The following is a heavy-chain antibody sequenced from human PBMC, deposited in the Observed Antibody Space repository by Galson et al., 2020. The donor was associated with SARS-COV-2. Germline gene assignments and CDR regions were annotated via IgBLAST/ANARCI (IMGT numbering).Heavy chain of an antibody. J-gene: IGHJ3*02. CDR1: GFTFSSYG. D-gene: IGHD6-13*01. CDR3: AKEQQLVLESAFDI. Sequence: GGSLRLSCAASGFTFSSYGMHWVRQAPGKGLEWVAVISYDGSNKYYADSVKGRFTISRDNSKNTLYLQMNSLRAEDTAVYYCAKEQQLVLESAFDIWGQGTMVTVSS. CDR2: ISYDGSNK. V-gene: IGHV3-30*18.